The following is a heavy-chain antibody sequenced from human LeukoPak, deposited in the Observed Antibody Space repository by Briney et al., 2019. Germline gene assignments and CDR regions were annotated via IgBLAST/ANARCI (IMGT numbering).Heavy chain of an antibody. CDR1: GFAFSSYV. CDR3: AKDQTNLRYFDWLWYFDY. J-gene: IGHJ4*02. V-gene: IGHV3-64*01. CDR2: ISSDGGNT. D-gene: IGHD3-9*01. Sequence: PGGSLRLSCAASGFAFSSYVMHWVRQAPGKGLEYISAISSDGGNTYYSKSVKGRFTITRDNSKKTVYLQMNSLRAEDTAVYYCAKDQTNLRYFDWLWYFDYWGQGTLVTVSS.